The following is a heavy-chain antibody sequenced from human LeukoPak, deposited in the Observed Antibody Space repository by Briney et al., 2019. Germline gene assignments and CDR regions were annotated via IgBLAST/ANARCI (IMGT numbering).Heavy chain of an antibody. V-gene: IGHV3-21*01. CDR1: GFTFSRYS. Sequence: GGSLRLSCSASGFTFSRYSMNWVRQAPGKGLEWVSSISTSSSYIYYADSVKGRFTISRDNAKKSLYLQMNSLRAEDTALYYCARDGDTVLTRGYYYYMDVWGKGTTVTVSS. CDR2: ISTSSSYI. CDR3: ARDGDTVLTRGYYYYMDV. D-gene: IGHD4-23*01. J-gene: IGHJ6*03.